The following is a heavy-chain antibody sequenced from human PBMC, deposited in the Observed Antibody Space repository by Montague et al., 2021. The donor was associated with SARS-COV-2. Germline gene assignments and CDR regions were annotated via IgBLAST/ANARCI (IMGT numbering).Heavy chain of an antibody. CDR2: IYSGSSST. D-gene: IGHD3-22*01. CDR3: AKGFQPYSYESSGFYTFDY. J-gene: IGHJ4*02. CDR1: GFAFSSYA. V-gene: IGHV3-23*03. Sequence: SLRLSCAASGFAFSSYAMSWVRQAPGKGLEWVSVIYSGSSSTWYADSVKGRFTISRDNPKNTLYLHVNSLRVDDTAVYYCAKGFQPYSYESSGFYTFDYWGQGTLVTVSS.